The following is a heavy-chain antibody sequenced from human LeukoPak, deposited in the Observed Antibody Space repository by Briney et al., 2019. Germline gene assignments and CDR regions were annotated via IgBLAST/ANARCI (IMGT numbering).Heavy chain of an antibody. Sequence: TLSLTCAVSDGSISSGGYSWSWIRQPPGKGLEWIGYIYHSGSTYYNPSLKSRVTISVDRSKNQFSLKLSSVTAADTAVYYCARGPSYYDFWSGYYNPINFDYWGQGTLVTVSS. V-gene: IGHV4-30-2*01. D-gene: IGHD3-3*01. J-gene: IGHJ4*02. CDR3: ARGPSYYDFWSGYYNPINFDY. CDR1: DGSISSGGYS. CDR2: IYHSGST.